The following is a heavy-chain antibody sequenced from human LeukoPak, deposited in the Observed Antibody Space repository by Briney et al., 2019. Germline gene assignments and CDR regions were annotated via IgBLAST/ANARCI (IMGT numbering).Heavy chain of an antibody. CDR3: ARRRGYSKSEACWFDP. Sequence: SSETLSLTCTVSGDSINSRSYYWGWIRQPPGKGLEWIGSIYYSGITYYNPSLKSRVTISVDTSENQFSLRLISVTAADTAVYYCARRRGYSKSEACWFDPWGQGTLVTVSS. D-gene: IGHD5-18*01. V-gene: IGHV4-39*01. J-gene: IGHJ5*02. CDR1: GDSINSRSYY. CDR2: IYYSGIT.